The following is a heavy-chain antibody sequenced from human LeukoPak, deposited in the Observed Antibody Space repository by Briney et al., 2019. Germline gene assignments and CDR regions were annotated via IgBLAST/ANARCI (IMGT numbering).Heavy chain of an antibody. Sequence: GGSLRLSCAASGFSFSNYGMHWVRQAPGKGLEWVAFIRFDGTNKFYADSVKGRFTISRDNAKNSLYLQMNSLRAEDTALYYCAKAPRYDSSGYYTTWGQGTLVTVSS. CDR1: GFSFSNYG. J-gene: IGHJ4*02. D-gene: IGHD3-22*01. CDR3: AKAPRYDSSGYYTT. CDR2: IRFDGTNK. V-gene: IGHV3-30*02.